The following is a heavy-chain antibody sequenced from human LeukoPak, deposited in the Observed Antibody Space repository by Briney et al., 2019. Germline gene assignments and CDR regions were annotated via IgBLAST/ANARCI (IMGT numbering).Heavy chain of an antibody. D-gene: IGHD6-19*01. CDR3: ARAPTAYSSGWYVDY. CDR1: GLTLDDYG. Sequence: PGGSLRLSCAASGLTLDDYGMSWVRQAPGKGLEWVSGINWNGGSTGYADSVKGRFTISRGNAKNSLYLQMSSLRAEDTALYYCARAPTAYSSGWYVDYWGQGTLVTVSS. J-gene: IGHJ4*02. V-gene: IGHV3-20*04. CDR2: INWNGGST.